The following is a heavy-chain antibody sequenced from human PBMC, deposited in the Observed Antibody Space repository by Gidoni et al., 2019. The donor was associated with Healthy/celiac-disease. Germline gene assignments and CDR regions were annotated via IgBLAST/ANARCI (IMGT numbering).Heavy chain of an antibody. CDR3: ARARKMAAAGLVARFDY. CDR1: GRSISRGGYY. V-gene: IGHV4-31*03. D-gene: IGHD6-13*01. Sequence: QVQLHESCPGLVKPSQTLSLPCTFSGRSISRGGYYWSWIRQHPGKGLEWIGYIYYSGSTYYNPSLKSRVTISVDTSKNQFSLKLSSVTAADTAVYYCARARKMAAAGLVARFDYWGQGTLVTVSS. J-gene: IGHJ4*02. CDR2: IYYSGST.